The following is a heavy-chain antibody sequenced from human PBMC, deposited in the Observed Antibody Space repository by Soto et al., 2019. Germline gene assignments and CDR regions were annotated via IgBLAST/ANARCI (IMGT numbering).Heavy chain of an antibody. CDR1: GFTFSSYA. J-gene: IGHJ6*02. D-gene: IGHD3-10*01. CDR3: AKVPLLWFGESRLNGMDI. V-gene: IGHV3-23*01. Sequence: PGGSLRLSCAASGFTFSSYAMSWVRQAPGKGLEWVSAISGSGGSTYYADSVKGRFTISRDNSKNTLYLQMNSLRAEDTAVYYCAKVPLLWFGESRLNGMDIWGQGTTDTVSS. CDR2: ISGSGGST.